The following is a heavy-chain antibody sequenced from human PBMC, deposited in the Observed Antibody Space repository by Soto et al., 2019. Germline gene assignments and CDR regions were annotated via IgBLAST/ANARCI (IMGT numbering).Heavy chain of an antibody. CDR2: ISSSSSTI. CDR1: GFTFSSYS. Sequence: GGSLRLSCAASGFTFSSYSMNWVRQAPGKGLEWVSYISSSSSTIYYADSVKGRFTISRDNAKNSLYLQMNSLRAEDTAVYYCARDLILGYYYYYMDVWGEGTTVTVSS. D-gene: IGHD2-15*01. V-gene: IGHV3-48*01. J-gene: IGHJ6*03. CDR3: ARDLILGYYYYYMDV.